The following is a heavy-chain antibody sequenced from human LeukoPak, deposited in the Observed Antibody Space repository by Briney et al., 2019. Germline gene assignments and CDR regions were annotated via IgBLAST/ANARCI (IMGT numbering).Heavy chain of an antibody. Sequence: ASVTVSCTASGYTFIGYYMHWVRQAPGQGLEWMGRINPNSGGTNYAQKFQGRVTMTRDTSISTAYMELSRLRSDDTAVYYCARDYCGGDCFPDYWGQGTLVTVSS. CDR3: ARDYCGGDCFPDY. CDR1: GYTFIGYY. D-gene: IGHD2-21*02. CDR2: INPNSGGT. V-gene: IGHV1-2*06. J-gene: IGHJ4*02.